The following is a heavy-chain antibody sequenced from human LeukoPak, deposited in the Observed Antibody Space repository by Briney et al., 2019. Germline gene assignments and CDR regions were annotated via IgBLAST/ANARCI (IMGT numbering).Heavy chain of an antibody. J-gene: IGHJ4*02. D-gene: IGHD4-17*01. CDR1: GGSISSYY. V-gene: IGHV4-59*01. CDR3: ARSYGDYDPITFDY. CDR2: IHYSGST. Sequence: SETLSLTCTVSGGSISSYYWSWIRQPPGKGLEWIGYIHYSGSTNYNPSLKSRVTISVDTSKNQFSLKLSSVTAADTAVYYCARSYGDYDPITFDYWGQGTLVTVSS.